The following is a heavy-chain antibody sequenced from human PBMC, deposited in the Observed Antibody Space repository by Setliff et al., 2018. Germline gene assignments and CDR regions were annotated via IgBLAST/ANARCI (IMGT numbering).Heavy chain of an antibody. V-gene: IGHV4-59*01. Sequence: SETLSLTCSVSGDSINHFFWTWVRLSPGKGLEWIGYIYYSGGATYNPSLRGRASIAIGASKAHFSLDLRTVTTADTAVYYCARDTSSGVDVWGPGITVTVSS. CDR1: GDSINHFF. CDR3: ARDTSSGVDV. D-gene: IGHD2-2*01. CDR2: IYYSGGA. J-gene: IGHJ6*02.